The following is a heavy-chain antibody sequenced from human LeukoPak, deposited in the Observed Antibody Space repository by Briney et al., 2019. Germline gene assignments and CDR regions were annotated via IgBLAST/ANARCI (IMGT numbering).Heavy chain of an antibody. CDR1: GGSISSYY. Sequence: ETLSLTFTVSGGSISSYYWSWIGQPPGKGLEWIGYIYYSGSTNYNPSLKSRVTISIDTTQKQFSLKLSSATAAGTAVYYCARVGYSSGWPDYWGQGTLVTVPS. CDR3: ARVGYSSGWPDY. CDR2: IYYSGST. V-gene: IGHV4-59*01. J-gene: IGHJ4*02. D-gene: IGHD6-19*01.